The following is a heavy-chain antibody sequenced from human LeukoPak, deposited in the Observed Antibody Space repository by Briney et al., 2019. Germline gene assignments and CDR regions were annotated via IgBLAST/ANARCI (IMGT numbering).Heavy chain of an antibody. D-gene: IGHD6-13*01. Sequence: ASVKVSCKASGGTFSSYAISWVRQAPGQGLEWMGRIIPIFGTANHAQKFQGRVTITTDESTSTAYMELSSLRSEDTAVYYCARFIAAAGTPFAFDIWGQGTMVTVSS. V-gene: IGHV1-69*05. J-gene: IGHJ3*02. CDR2: IIPIFGTA. CDR1: GGTFSSYA. CDR3: ARFIAAAGTPFAFDI.